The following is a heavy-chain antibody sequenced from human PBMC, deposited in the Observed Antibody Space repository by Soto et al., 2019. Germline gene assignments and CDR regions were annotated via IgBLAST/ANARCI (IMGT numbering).Heavy chain of an antibody. V-gene: IGHV1-69*01. CDR1: GGTFSSYS. Sequence: QVQLVQSGAEVKKPGSSVKVSCKASGGTFSSYSINWVRQAPGQGLEWMGEIIPIFGTANYAQKFQGRVTMTADEAPSTASMELSSLRSEDTAVYYCARDGGRHSGGIDYWGQGTLVTVSS. CDR3: ARDGGRHSGGIDY. D-gene: IGHD1-26*01. CDR2: IIPIFGTA. J-gene: IGHJ4*02.